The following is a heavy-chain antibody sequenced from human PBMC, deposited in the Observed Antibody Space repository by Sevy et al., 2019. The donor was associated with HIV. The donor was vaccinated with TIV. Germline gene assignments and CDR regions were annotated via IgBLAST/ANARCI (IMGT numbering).Heavy chain of an antibody. CDR1: GGTFSSYA. CDR3: TREGDGYNYVSWFDP. Sequence: ASVKVSCKASGGTFSSYAISWVRQAPGQGLEWMGQIIPIISTPTYARKFQGRLSFTADEASGTAYMELSGLRSEDTAVYYCTREGDGYNYVSWFDPWGQGTLVTVSS. CDR2: IIPIISTP. D-gene: IGHD5-12*01. J-gene: IGHJ5*02. V-gene: IGHV1-69*13.